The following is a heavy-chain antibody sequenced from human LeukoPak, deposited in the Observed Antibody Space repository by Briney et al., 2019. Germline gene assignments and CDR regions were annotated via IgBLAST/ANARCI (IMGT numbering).Heavy chain of an antibody. CDR3: AKKEAVAGKGFDY. Sequence: GGSLRLSCAASGFTFSSYAMSWVRQAPGKGLEWVSIIIGSGSGDSTYYADSVKGRFTISRDNSKNTLYLQMNSLRAEDTAVYYCAKKEAVAGKGFDYWGQGTLVPSPQ. CDR2: IIGSGSGDST. D-gene: IGHD6-19*01. CDR1: GFTFSSYA. J-gene: IGHJ4*02. V-gene: IGHV3-23*01.